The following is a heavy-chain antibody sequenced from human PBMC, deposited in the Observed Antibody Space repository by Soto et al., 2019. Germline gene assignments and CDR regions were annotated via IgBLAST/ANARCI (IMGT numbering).Heavy chain of an antibody. D-gene: IGHD3-22*01. V-gene: IGHV4-30-4*01. Sequence: QVQLQESGPGLVKPSQTLSLTCTVSGGSISSGDSYWRWIRQPPGWGLEWIGYIYCSGSTFYTPSLKSRVTISVDTSTTQFSLELSSVTAADTAVYYCARAAKTYYYDSSGYYYTFDIWGQGTMVTVSS. CDR1: GGSISSGDSY. CDR3: ARAAKTYYYDSSGYYYTFDI. CDR2: IYCSGST. J-gene: IGHJ3*02.